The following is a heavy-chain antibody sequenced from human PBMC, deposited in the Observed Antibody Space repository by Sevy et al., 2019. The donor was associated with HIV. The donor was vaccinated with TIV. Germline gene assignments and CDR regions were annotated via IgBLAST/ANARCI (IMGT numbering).Heavy chain of an antibody. CDR1: RGSLSNYG. Sequence: ASVKVSCKASRGSLSNYGMNWVRQAPGQGLEWMGGIIPRPGIANYAKKYQGTVTITADESTGTLYMEVRSLRSEDTGVYFCASMRPCGGDCYFFDSWGQGTLVTVSS. CDR2: IIPRPGIA. V-gene: IGHV1-69*10. J-gene: IGHJ4*02. CDR3: ASMRPCGGDCYFFDS. D-gene: IGHD2-21*02.